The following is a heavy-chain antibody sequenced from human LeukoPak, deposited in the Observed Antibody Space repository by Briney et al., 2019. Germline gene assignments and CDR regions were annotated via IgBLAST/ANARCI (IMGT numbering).Heavy chain of an antibody. CDR1: GGTFSSYA. J-gene: IGHJ4*02. Sequence: ASVKVSCKASGGTFSSYAISWVRQAPGQGLEWMGGIIPIFGTANYAQKFQGRVTITTDESTSTAYMELSSLRSEDTAVYYCARGHSKYVAYFDYWGQGTLVTVSS. V-gene: IGHV1-69*05. CDR2: IIPIFGTA. D-gene: IGHD4-11*01. CDR3: ARGHSKYVAYFDY.